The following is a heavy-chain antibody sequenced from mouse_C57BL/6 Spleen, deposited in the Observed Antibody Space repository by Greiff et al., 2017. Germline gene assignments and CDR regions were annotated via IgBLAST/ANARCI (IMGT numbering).Heavy chain of an antibody. D-gene: IGHD2-4*01. CDR2: ISNGGGST. CDR3: ARVDYDGRYYAMDY. CDR1: GFTFSDYY. Sequence: EVKLMESGGGLVQPGGSLKLSCAASGFTFSDYYMYWVRQTPEKRLEWVAYISNGGGSTYYPDTVKGRFTISRDNAKNTLYLQMSRLKSEDTAMYYCARVDYDGRYYAMDYWGQGTSVTVSS. J-gene: IGHJ4*01. V-gene: IGHV5-12*01.